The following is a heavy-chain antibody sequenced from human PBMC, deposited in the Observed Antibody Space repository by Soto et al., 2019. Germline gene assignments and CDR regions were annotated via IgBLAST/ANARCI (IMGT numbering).Heavy chain of an antibody. CDR1: GFTFSGSA. Sequence: EVQLVESGGGLVQPGGSLKLSCAASGFTFSGSAMHWVRQSSGKGLEWVGRIRSKANSYATAYAASVKGRFTISRDDSKNTAYLQMNSLKTEDTAVYYCTSYLGAGYYMDVWGKGTTVTVSS. CDR3: TSYLGAGYYMDV. CDR2: IRSKANSYAT. J-gene: IGHJ6*03. V-gene: IGHV3-73*01. D-gene: IGHD6-13*01.